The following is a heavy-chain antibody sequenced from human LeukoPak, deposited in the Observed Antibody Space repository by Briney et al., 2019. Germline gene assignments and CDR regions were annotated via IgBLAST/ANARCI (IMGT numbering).Heavy chain of an antibody. V-gene: IGHV5-51*01. CDR2: IYPGDSDT. J-gene: IGHJ4*02. CDR3: ARSPDYGGNSYYFDY. D-gene: IGHD4-23*01. CDR1: GYNFTNYW. Sequence: GESLKISCKGSGYNFTNYWIGWVRQMPGKGLEWMGIIYPGDSDTRYSPSFQGQVTISADKSISTAYLQWSSLKASDTAMYYCARSPDYGGNSYYFDYWGQGTLVTVSS.